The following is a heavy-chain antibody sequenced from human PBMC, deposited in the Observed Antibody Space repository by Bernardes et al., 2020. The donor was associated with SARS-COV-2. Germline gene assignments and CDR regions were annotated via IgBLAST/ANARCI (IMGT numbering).Heavy chain of an antibody. CDR1: GYTFTGYY. Sequence: ASVKVSCKASGYTFTGYYMHWVRQAPGQGLEWMGRINPNSGGTNYAQKFQGRVTMTRDTSISTAYMELSRLRSDDTAVYYCARDPDCSGGSCYSWNAFDIWGQGTMVTVSS. V-gene: IGHV1-2*06. J-gene: IGHJ3*02. D-gene: IGHD2-15*01. CDR3: ARDPDCSGGSCYSWNAFDI. CDR2: INPNSGGT.